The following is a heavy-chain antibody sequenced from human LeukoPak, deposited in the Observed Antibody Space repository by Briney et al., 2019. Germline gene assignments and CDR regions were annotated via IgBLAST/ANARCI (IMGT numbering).Heavy chain of an antibody. V-gene: IGHV4-34*01. Sequence: PSETLSLTCAVYGGSFSGYYWSWIRQPPGKGLEWIGEINHSGSTNYNPSLKSRVTISVDTSKNQFSLKLSSVTAADTAVYYCARAYGDPRGEDYWGQGTLVTVSS. CDR3: ARAYGDPRGEDY. D-gene: IGHD4-17*01. J-gene: IGHJ4*02. CDR1: GGSFSGYY. CDR2: INHSGST.